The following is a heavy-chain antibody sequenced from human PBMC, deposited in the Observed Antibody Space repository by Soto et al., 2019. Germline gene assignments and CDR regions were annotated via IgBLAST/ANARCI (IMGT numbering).Heavy chain of an antibody. D-gene: IGHD6-6*01. J-gene: IGHJ4*02. CDR2: ISSSSSTI. Sequence: GGSLRLSCAASRFTFSSYSMNWVRQAPGKGLEWVSYISSSSSTIHYADSVKGRFTISRDNAKNSLYLQMNSLRAEDTAVYYCARVNSSSSRIFDYWGQGTLVTVSS. V-gene: IGHV3-48*01. CDR3: ARVNSSSSRIFDY. CDR1: RFTFSSYS.